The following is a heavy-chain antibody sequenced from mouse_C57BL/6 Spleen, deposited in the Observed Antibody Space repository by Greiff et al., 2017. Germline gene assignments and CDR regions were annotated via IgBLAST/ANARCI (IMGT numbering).Heavy chain of an antibody. D-gene: IGHD1-1*01. CDR1: GFTFSSYT. J-gene: IGHJ2*01. V-gene: IGHV5-9*01. CDR2: ISGGGGNT. CDR3: ARHGYYGSSAPFDY. Sequence: EVQLVESGGGLVKPGGSLKLSCAASGFTFSSYTMSWVRQTPEKRLEWVATISGGGGNTYYPDSVKGRFTISRDNAKNTLYLQMSSLRSEDTALYYCARHGYYGSSAPFDYWGQGTTLTVSS.